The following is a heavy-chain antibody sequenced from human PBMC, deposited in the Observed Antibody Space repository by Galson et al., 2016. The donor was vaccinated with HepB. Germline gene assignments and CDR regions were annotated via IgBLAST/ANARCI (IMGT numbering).Heavy chain of an antibody. V-gene: IGHV3-23*01. D-gene: IGHD1-1*01. CDR3: AKLMGDWGDRSTGFVDY. CDR1: GFTFSSYI. Sequence: SLRLSCAASGFTFSSYIMSWVRQAPGKRLEWVAAISGSGYDTYYTDPAKGRFTNSKDKSKNTVYLHMNNLRAEDTAIYYCAKLMGDWGDRSTGFVDYWGQGTLVTVSS. J-gene: IGHJ4*02. CDR2: ISGSGYDT.